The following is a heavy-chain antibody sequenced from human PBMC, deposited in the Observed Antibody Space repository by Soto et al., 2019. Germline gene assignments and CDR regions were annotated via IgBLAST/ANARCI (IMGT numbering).Heavy chain of an antibody. CDR2: ISTYRGDL. V-gene: IGHV1-18*01. CDR1: GYTFTNYG. Sequence: QFHLVQSGAELKKPGASVKVSCKASGYTFTNYGIGWVRQAPGQGLEWMGWISTYRGDLTYAQKLQGRVTMTTDSSTSTAYMELRSLRSDDTALYYCARFDYTKYLFDFWGQGTLVTVSS. J-gene: IGHJ4*02. CDR3: ARFDYTKYLFDF. D-gene: IGHD3-9*01.